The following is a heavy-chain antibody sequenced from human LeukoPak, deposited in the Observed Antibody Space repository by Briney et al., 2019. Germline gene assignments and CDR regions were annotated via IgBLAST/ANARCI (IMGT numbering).Heavy chain of an antibody. CDR3: ARGLDLWYSSGWPEGHVAFDI. D-gene: IGHD6-19*01. CDR1: GYTFTSYG. CDR2: ISAYNGNT. J-gene: IGHJ3*02. Sequence: ASVKVSCKASGYTFTSYGISWVRQAPGQGLEWMGWISAYNGNTNYAQKLQGRVTMTTETSTSTAYMELRSLRSDDTAVYYCARGLDLWYSSGWPEGHVAFDIWGQGTMVTVSS. V-gene: IGHV1-18*01.